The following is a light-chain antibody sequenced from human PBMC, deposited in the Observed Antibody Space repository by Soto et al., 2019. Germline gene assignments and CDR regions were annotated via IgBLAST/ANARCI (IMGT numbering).Light chain of an antibody. CDR1: QSIDSY. CDR3: QQSYSIPLT. CDR2: AAS. Sequence: DIQMTQSPSSLSASVGGRVTITCRASQSIDSYLNWYQQKPGKAPKLLIYAASSLQSGVPSRFSGSGSGTDFILAISSLQPEDFATYYCQQSYSIPLTFGGGTKVEIK. V-gene: IGKV1-39*01. J-gene: IGKJ4*01.